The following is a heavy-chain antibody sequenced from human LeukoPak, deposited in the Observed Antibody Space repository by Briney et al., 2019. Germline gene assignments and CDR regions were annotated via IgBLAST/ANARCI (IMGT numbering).Heavy chain of an antibody. D-gene: IGHD4-17*01. J-gene: IGHJ5*02. Sequence: ASVKVSCKASGYTFTDYYFHLVLHAPGQGLEWMGWINPNSVGTNYVQKCQGRVTITRDTAISTAYMELSRTRSDDTAVYSCARAVSDSGDYGVRYNWFDPWGQGTLVTVSS. CDR3: ARAVSDSGDYGVRYNWFDP. CDR1: GYTFTDYY. V-gene: IGHV1-2*02. CDR2: INPNSVGT.